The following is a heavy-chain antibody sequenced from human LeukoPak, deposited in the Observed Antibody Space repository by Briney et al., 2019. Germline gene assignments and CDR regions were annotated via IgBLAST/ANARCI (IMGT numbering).Heavy chain of an antibody. CDR1: GYFFSGYY. Sequence: ASVKVSCKASGYFFSGYYIYWVRQAPGQGLEWMGWINPNSGDTKYAQKFQGRVTMTRDTSIRTGYMELSRLRSDDTAVYYCARTYRRVGELSYGLDVWGQGTTVTVSS. V-gene: IGHV1-2*02. CDR3: ARTYRRVGELSYGLDV. CDR2: INPNSGDT. J-gene: IGHJ6*02. D-gene: IGHD3-10*01.